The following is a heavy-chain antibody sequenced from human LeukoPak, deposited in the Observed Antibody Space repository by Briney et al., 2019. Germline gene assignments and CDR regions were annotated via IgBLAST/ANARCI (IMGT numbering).Heavy chain of an antibody. CDR2: IRYDGSNK. CDR1: GFTFSSYG. V-gene: IGHV3-30*02. Sequence: PGGSLRLSCAASGFTFSSYGMHWVRQAPGKGLEWVAFIRYDGSNKYYADSVKGRFTISRDNSKNTLYLQMNSLGAEDTAVYYCAKWAAPDCGGDCSSDYWGQGTLVTVSS. J-gene: IGHJ4*02. D-gene: IGHD2-21*01. CDR3: AKWAAPDCGGDCSSDY.